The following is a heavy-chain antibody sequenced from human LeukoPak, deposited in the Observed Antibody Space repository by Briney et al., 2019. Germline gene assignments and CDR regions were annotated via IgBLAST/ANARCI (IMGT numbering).Heavy chain of an antibody. CDR2: IYTSGST. CDR1: GGSISSYY. D-gene: IGHD5-12*01. Sequence: SETLSLTCTVSGGSISSYYWSWIRQPPGKGLEWIRRIYTSGSTNYNPSLKSRVTMSVDTSKNQFSLKLSSVTAADTAVYYCASDYEDYFDYWGQGTLVTVSS. CDR3: ASDYEDYFDY. V-gene: IGHV4-4*07. J-gene: IGHJ4*02.